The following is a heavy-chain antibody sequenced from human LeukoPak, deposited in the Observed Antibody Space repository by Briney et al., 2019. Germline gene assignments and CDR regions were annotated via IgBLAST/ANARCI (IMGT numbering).Heavy chain of an antibody. J-gene: IGHJ4*02. CDR1: GGSFSGYY. D-gene: IGHD6-6*01. V-gene: IGHV4-34*01. CDR3: ARRPHGQLVVVSVDYFDY. CDR2: INHSGST. Sequence: KPSETLSLTCAVYGGSFSGYYWSWIRQPPGKGLEWIGEINHSGSTNYNPSLKSRVTISVDTSKKQFSLRLSSVTAADTAVYYCARRPHGQLVVVSVDYFDYWGQGTLVTVSS.